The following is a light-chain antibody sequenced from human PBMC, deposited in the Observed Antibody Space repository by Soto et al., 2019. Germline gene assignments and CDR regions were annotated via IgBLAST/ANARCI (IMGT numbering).Light chain of an antibody. CDR2: DAS. J-gene: IGKJ2*01. Sequence: DIRMTQSPSTLSASVGDRVTITCRASQSISSWLAWYQQKPGKAPKLLIYDASSLESGVPSRFSGSGSGTEFTLTISSLQPDDFATYNCQQYNSLMYTFGQGTKLEIK. CDR3: QQYNSLMYT. CDR1: QSISSW. V-gene: IGKV1-5*01.